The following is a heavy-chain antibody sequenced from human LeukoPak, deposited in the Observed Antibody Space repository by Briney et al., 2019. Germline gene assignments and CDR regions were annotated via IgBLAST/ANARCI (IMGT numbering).Heavy chain of an antibody. D-gene: IGHD2-15*01. CDR2: ISGSGGST. Sequence: PGGSLRLSCAASGFTFSSYAMSWVRQAPGKGLEWVSAISGSGGSTYYAGSVRGRFTISREDGKNSLFLQMNSLRAGDTAAYYCARDIAGSGTVMDVWGKGTTVTVSS. J-gene: IGHJ6*03. CDR3: ARDIAGSGTVMDV. V-gene: IGHV3-23*01. CDR1: GFTFSSYA.